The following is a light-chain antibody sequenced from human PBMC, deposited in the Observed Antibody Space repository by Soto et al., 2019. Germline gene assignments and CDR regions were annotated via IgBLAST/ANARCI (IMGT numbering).Light chain of an antibody. CDR1: QSVSSSY. CDR3: QQDGSSPPYT. J-gene: IGKJ2*01. V-gene: IGKV3-20*01. CDR2: GAS. Sequence: EIVVPQSPGTLSLSPGERATLSCRASQSVSSSYLDWYQQKPGQAPRLLIYGASSRATGIPDRFSGRGSGTDFTLTISRLEPEEFAVYYWQQDGSSPPYTFGQGNKLEIK.